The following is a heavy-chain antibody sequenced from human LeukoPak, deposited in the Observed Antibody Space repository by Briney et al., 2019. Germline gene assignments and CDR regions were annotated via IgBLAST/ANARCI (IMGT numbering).Heavy chain of an antibody. CDR3: ARDLYYDYVWGSYRRPFDY. J-gene: IGHJ4*02. CDR1: GFTFGSYS. CDR2: ISSSSSYI. V-gene: IGHV3-21*01. D-gene: IGHD3-16*02. Sequence: GGSLRLSCAASGFTFGSYSMNWVRQAPGKGLEWVSSISSSSSYIYYADSVKGRFTISRDNAKNSLYLQMNSLRAEDTAVYYCARDLYYDYVWGSYRRPFDYWGQGTLVTVSS.